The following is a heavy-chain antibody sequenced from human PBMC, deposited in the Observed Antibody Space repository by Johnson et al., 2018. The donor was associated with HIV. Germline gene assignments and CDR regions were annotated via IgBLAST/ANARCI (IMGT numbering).Heavy chain of an antibody. V-gene: IGHV3-48*04. CDR3: ARDGPYSSGIDASDI. CDR2: ISSSGSTI. J-gene: IGHJ3*02. CDR1: GFTFSTYG. D-gene: IGHD6-19*01. Sequence: EVQLLESGGGVVQPGGSLRLSCATSGFTFSTYGMHWVRQAPGKGLEWVSYISSSGSTIYYADSVKGRFTISSDNAKNSLYLQMNSLRAEDTAVYYCARDGPYSSGIDASDIWGQGTMVTVSS.